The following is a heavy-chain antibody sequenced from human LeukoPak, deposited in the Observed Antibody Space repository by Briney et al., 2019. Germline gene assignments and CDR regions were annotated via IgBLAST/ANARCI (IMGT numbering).Heavy chain of an antibody. CDR3: ARSRMATITS. V-gene: IGHV3-21*01. Sequence: GGSLRLSCAASGSTFSSYSMNWVRQAPGKGLEWVSSISSSSSYIYYADSVKGRFTISRDNAKNSLYLQMNSLRAEDTAVYYCARSRMATITSWGQGTLVTVSS. CDR2: ISSSSSYI. D-gene: IGHD5-24*01. J-gene: IGHJ4*02. CDR1: GSTFSSYS.